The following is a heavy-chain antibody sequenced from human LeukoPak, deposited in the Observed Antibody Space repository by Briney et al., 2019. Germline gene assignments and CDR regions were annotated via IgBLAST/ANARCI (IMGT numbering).Heavy chain of an antibody. CDR1: GVSISSYS. CDR2: IYTSGST. J-gene: IGHJ4*02. V-gene: IGHV4-4*07. D-gene: IGHD5-18*01. CDR3: ARDVGTALVTGDY. Sequence: SETLSLTCTVSGVSISSYSWSWIRQPAGKGLDWIGRIYTSGSTNYNPSLKSRVTMSVDTSKNQFSLKLSSVTAADTAVYYCARDVGTALVTGDYWGQGTLVTVSS.